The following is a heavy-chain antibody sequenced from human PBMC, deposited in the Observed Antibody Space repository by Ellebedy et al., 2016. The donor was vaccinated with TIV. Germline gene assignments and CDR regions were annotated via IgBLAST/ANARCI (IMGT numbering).Heavy chain of an antibody. CDR2: MQPGSGNT. J-gene: IGHJ5*02. Sequence: AASVKVSCKPSGYTFTSYAINWVRQAPGQGLEYLGWMQPGSGNTGYAQKFEGRVTMTRDTSTGTAYMEMTSLRSEDTAVYYCTVGLFDPWGQGTLVTVSS. D-gene: IGHD3-10*01. CDR3: TVGLFDP. V-gene: IGHV1-8*01. CDR1: GYTFTSYA.